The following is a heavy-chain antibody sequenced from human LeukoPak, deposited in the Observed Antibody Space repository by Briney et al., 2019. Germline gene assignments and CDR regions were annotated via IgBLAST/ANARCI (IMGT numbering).Heavy chain of an antibody. CDR3: ARVRTGTTSGTDY. Sequence: SETLSLTCTVSGGSFSSGSYYWSWIRQPPGKGLEWIGYIYYSGSTNYNPSLKSRVTISVDTSKNQFSLKLSAVTAADTAVYYCARVRTGTTSGTDYWGQGTLVTVSS. D-gene: IGHD1-7*01. CDR1: GGSFSSGSYY. CDR2: IYYSGST. J-gene: IGHJ4*02. V-gene: IGHV4-61*01.